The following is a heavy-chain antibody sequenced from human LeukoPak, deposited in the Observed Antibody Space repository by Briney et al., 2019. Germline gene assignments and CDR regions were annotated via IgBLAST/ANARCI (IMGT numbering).Heavy chain of an antibody. V-gene: IGHV3-23*01. Sequence: GGSLRLPCAASGFTFSSYDMSWVRQAPGKGLEWVSAISGSGGSTYYADSVKGRFTVSRDNSKNTLYLQMNSLTAEDTALYFCAKDQSSGTYYDYWGQGTLVTVSS. CDR1: GFTFSSYD. D-gene: IGHD1-26*01. CDR3: AKDQSSGTYYDY. CDR2: ISGSGGST. J-gene: IGHJ4*02.